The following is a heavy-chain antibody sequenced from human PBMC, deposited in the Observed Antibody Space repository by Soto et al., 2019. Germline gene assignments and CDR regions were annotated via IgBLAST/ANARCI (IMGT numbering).Heavy chain of an antibody. CDR3: ARDQSGSYYGTNWDY. V-gene: IGHV3-33*01. CDR2: IWYDGSNK. D-gene: IGHD1-26*01. CDR1: GFTFSSYG. Sequence: GGSLRLSCAASGFTFSSYGMHWVRQAPGKGLEWVAVIWYDGSNKYYADSVKGRFTISRDNSKNTLYLQMNSLRAEDTAVYYCARDQSGSYYGTNWDYWGQGTLVTVSS. J-gene: IGHJ4*02.